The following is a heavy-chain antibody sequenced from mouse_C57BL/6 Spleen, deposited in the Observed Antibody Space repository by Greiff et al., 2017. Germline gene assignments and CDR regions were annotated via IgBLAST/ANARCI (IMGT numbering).Heavy chain of an antibody. J-gene: IGHJ4*01. CDR1: GYAFSSYW. Sequence: QVQLQQSGAELVKPGASVKISCKASGYAFSSYWMNWVKRRPGKGLEWIGQIYPGDGDTNYNGKFKGKATLTADKSSSTAYMQLSSLTSEDSAVYFCARGGMDYWGQGTSVTVSS. CDR3: ARGGMDY. CDR2: IYPGDGDT. V-gene: IGHV1-80*01.